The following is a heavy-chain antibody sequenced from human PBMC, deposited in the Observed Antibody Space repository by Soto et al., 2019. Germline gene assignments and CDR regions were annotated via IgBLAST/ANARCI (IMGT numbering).Heavy chain of an antibody. CDR1: RFTFSSYA. V-gene: IGHV3-30-3*01. Sequence: HPXESLRLSFAACRFTFSSYAMHWVRQAPGKGLEWVAVISYDGSNKYYADSVKGRFTISRDNSKNTLYLQMNSLRAEDTDVYYCASSIAAAEEYWGQGTLVPVSS. CDR2: ISYDGSNK. D-gene: IGHD6-13*01. CDR3: ASSIAAAEEY. J-gene: IGHJ4*02.